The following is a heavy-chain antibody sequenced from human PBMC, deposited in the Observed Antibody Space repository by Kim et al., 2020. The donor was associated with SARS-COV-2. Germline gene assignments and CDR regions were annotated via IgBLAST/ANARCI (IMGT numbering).Heavy chain of an antibody. V-gene: IGHV4-39*01. CDR3: ARQSRIASDWFDP. Sequence: YTPPLQSRCPLPGDTSKHQFSLKLSAVTAADTAVYYCARQSRIASDWFDPWGQGTLVTVSS. D-gene: IGHD2-15*01. J-gene: IGHJ5*02.